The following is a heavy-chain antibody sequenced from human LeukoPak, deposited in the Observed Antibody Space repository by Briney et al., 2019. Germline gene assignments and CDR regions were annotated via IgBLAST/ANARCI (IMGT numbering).Heavy chain of an antibody. Sequence: SETLSLTCAVYGGSFSGYYWSWIRQPPGKGLEWIGEINHSGSTNYSPSLKSRVTISVDTSKNQFSLKLSSVTAADTAVYYCARRAIFGVVIISYNWFDPWGQGTLVTVSS. CDR2: INHSGST. CDR1: GGSFSGYY. D-gene: IGHD3-3*01. CDR3: ARRAIFGVVIISYNWFDP. V-gene: IGHV4-34*01. J-gene: IGHJ5*02.